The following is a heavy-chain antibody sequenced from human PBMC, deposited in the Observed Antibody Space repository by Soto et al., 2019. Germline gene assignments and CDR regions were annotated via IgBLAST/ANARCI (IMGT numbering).Heavy chain of an antibody. Sequence: PGATLRLSCAASVFTFSSNSMNWVRQAPGKGLEWISSISSSSSYIYYADSVKGRFTISRDNAKNSLYLQMNSLRDEDTAVYYCARVVAGCSGGSCYGDNYYYYYGMDVWGQGTTVTVSS. CDR1: VFTFSSNS. D-gene: IGHD2-15*01. J-gene: IGHJ6*02. V-gene: IGHV3-21*01. CDR3: ARVVAGCSGGSCYGDNYYYYYGMDV. CDR2: ISSSSSYI.